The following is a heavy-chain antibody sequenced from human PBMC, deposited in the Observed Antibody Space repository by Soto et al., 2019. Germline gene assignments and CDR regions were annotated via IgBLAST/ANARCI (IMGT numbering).Heavy chain of an antibody. D-gene: IGHD6-19*01. CDR2: IVGSGGRT. V-gene: IGHV3-23*01. Sequence: GGSLSLSCVASGFTFSSYAMSWVRQAPGKGLEWVSSIVGSGGRTYYADSVQGRFTISRDNSKNTLYLQMNSLGAEDTAIFYCAKGVPGIAVAGTGYFQHWGQGTLVTVSS. CDR3: AKGVPGIAVAGTGYFQH. CDR1: GFTFSSYA. J-gene: IGHJ1*01.